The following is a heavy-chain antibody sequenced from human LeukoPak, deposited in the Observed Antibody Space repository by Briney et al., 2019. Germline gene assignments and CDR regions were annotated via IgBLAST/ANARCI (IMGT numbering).Heavy chain of an antibody. V-gene: IGHV3-21*01. J-gene: IGHJ4*02. Sequence: GGSLRLSCAASGFTFSSYSMNWVRRAPGKGLEWVSSISSSSSYIYYADSVKGRFSISRDNAKNSLYLQMNSLRAEDTAVYYCARDLLTSIRRFDYWGQGTLVTVSS. CDR3: ARDLLTSIRRFDY. CDR2: ISSSSSYI. D-gene: IGHD4/OR15-4a*01. CDR1: GFTFSSYS.